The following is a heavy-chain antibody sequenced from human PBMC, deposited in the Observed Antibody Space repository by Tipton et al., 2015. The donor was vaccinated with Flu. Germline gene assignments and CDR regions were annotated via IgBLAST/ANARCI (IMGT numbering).Heavy chain of an antibody. J-gene: IGHJ3*01. V-gene: IGHV4-4*07. Sequence: LRLSCTVSGGSIRNYYWSWIRQPAGKGLEWIGRISHSGSTNYNASLNGRVTMSVDPSKGLLSLWLSSATAADTATYYCARDLRGYSGYTGGDAFDVWGQGTMVTVSS. CDR3: ARDLRGYSGYTGGDAFDV. D-gene: IGHD5-12*01. CDR2: ISHSGST. CDR1: GGSIRNYY.